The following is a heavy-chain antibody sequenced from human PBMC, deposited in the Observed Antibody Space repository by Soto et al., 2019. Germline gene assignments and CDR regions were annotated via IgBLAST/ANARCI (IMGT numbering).Heavy chain of an antibody. CDR1: GFTFSSYG. CDR2: ISYDGSNK. J-gene: IGHJ4*02. V-gene: IGHV3-30*18. D-gene: IGHD5-18*01. CDR3: AKSAGRARYSYGSSLDY. Sequence: QVQLVESGGGVVQPGRSLRLSCAASGFTFSSYGTHWVRQAPGKGLEWVAVISYDGSNKYYADSVKGRFTISRDNSKNTLYLQMNSLRAEDTAVYYCAKSAGRARYSYGSSLDYWGQGTLVTVSS.